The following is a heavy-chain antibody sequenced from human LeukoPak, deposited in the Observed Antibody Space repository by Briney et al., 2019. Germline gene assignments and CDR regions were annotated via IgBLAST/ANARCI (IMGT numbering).Heavy chain of an antibody. D-gene: IGHD3-22*01. V-gene: IGHV4-61*02. J-gene: IGHJ3*02. CDR3: ATMIVDNDAFDI. Sequence: SETLSLTCTVSGGSISSGSNFWSWIRQPPGKGREWIGRIYTSGSTNYNPSLKSRVTISVDTSKNQFSLKLSSVTAADTAVYYCATMIVDNDAFDIWGQGTMVTVSS. CDR2: IYTSGST. CDR1: GGSISSGSNF.